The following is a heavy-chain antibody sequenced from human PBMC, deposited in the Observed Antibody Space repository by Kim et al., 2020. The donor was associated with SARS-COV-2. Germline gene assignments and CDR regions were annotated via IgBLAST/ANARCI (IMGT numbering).Heavy chain of an antibody. CDR2: FYHSGST. V-gene: IGHV4-4*02. CDR3: ATGVDPGYYPGSFGYF. CDR1: GGSISSYNW. J-gene: IGHJ2*01. D-gene: IGHD1-26*01. Sequence: SETLSLTCAVSGGSISSYNWCCCRRPPPGRLLWLGGEFYHSGSTNYNPSLNSLVTISVAKSKNHFSLQLTAVTAAATAVYYCATGVDPGYYPGSFGYF.